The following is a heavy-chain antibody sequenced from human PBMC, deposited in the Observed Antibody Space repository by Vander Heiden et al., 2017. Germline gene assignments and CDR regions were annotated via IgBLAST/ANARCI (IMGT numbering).Heavy chain of an antibody. CDR2: IHYSGTT. Sequence: QLQLQESGPGLVKPSETLSLTCPVSGGPINSRNSYGGWIRQPPGKGLEWVGTIHYSGTTYYNSSLKSRVTISVDTSNNQFSLNLSSVTAADTAVYYCASSTVVTFFDYWGQGTLVTVSS. CDR3: ASSTVVTFFDY. V-gene: IGHV4-39*01. J-gene: IGHJ4*02. D-gene: IGHD4-17*01. CDR1: GGPINSRNSY.